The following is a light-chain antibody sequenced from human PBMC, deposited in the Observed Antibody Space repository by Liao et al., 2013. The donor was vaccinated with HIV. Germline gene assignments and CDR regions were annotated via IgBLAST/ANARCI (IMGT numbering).Light chain of an antibody. J-gene: IGLJ2*01. V-gene: IGLV3-1*01. CDR3: QAWDSSTYVV. Sequence: SYELTQPPSVSVSPGQTANITCSADKLGDKYAFWYQQKPGQSPVLVIYQDTKRPSGIPERFSGSNSGNTAALTISGTQAMDEADYYCQAWDSSTYVVFGGGTKLTVL. CDR1: KLGDKY. CDR2: QDT.